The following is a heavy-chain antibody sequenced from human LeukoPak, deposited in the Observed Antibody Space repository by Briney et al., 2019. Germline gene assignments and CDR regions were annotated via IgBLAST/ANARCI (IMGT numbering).Heavy chain of an antibody. CDR3: ARTMVRGVDRPGSDY. V-gene: IGHV5-51*01. CDR2: IYPGDSDT. D-gene: IGHD3-10*01. CDR1: GYSFTSYL. Sequence: GESLKISCKGSGYSFTSYLIGWVRQMPGKGLEWMGIIYPGDSDTRYSPSFQGQVTISADKSISTAYLQWSSLKASDTAMYYCARTMVRGVDRPGSDYWGQGTLVTVSS. J-gene: IGHJ4*02.